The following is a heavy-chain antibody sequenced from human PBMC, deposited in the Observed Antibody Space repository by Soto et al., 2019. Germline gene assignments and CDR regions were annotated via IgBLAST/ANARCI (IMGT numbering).Heavy chain of an antibody. CDR3: ASRDPGTSVDY. J-gene: IGHJ4*02. CDR2: IYRTGSA. CDR1: GGSFTSNNW. D-gene: IGHD1-7*01. Sequence: SETLSLTCAVSGGSFTSNNWWTWVRQPPGQGLEWIGEIYRTGSANYNPSLKSRVTISLDKSENQFSLKVTSLTAADTAVYYCASRDPGTSVDYWGQGTLVTVSS. V-gene: IGHV4-4*02.